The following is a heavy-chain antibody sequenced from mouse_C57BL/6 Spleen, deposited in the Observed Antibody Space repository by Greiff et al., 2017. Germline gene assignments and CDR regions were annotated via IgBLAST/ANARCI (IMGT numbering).Heavy chain of an antibody. CDR3: ARSYDYAWFAY. V-gene: IGHV1-64*01. CDR1: GYTFTSYW. J-gene: IGHJ3*01. CDR2: IHPNSGST. D-gene: IGHD2-4*01. Sequence: QVQLQQPGAELVKPGASVKLSCKASGYTFTSYWMHWVKQRPGQGLEWIGMIHPNSGSTNYNEKFKSKATLTVDKSSSTAYMQRSSLTSEDSAVYYCARSYDYAWFAYWGQGTLVTVSA.